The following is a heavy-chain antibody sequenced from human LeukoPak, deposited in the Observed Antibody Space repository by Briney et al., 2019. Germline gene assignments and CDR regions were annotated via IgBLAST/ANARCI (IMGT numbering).Heavy chain of an antibody. CDR2: IHSDGSTI. CDR3: ARRRDSGSLQHFDY. J-gene: IGHJ4*02. V-gene: IGHV3-74*01. Sequence: GGSLRLSCAASGFTFSNYWMHWVRQVPGKGLVWVSLIHSDGSTIIYADSVKGRFTISRDNAKNSLYLQMNSLRAEDTAVYYCARRRDSGSLQHFDYWGQGTLVTVSS. CDR1: GFTFSNYW. D-gene: IGHD1-26*01.